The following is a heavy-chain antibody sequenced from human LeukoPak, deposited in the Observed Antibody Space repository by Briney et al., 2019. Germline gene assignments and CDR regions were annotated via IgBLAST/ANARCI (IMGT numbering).Heavy chain of an antibody. V-gene: IGHV3-30-3*01. J-gene: IGHJ6*02. D-gene: IGHD2/OR15-2a*01. Sequence: PGGSLRLSCAASGFTFSSYAMHWVRQAPGKGLEWVAVISYDGSNKYYADSVKGRFTISRDNAKNSLYLQMNSLRAEDAAVYYCAREDNIDYYGMDVWGQGTTVTVSS. CDR3: AREDNIDYYGMDV. CDR1: GFTFSSYA. CDR2: ISYDGSNK.